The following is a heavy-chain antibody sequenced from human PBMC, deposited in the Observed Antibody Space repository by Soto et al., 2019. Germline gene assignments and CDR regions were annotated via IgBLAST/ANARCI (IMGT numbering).Heavy chain of an antibody. D-gene: IGHD2-15*01. Sequence: ASVKVSCKASGYTFTSYAMHWVRQAPGQRLEWMGWINAGNGNTKYSQKFQGRVTITRDKSANTAYMELSSLRSEDTAVYYCASGLCSGGRCYRAQVTVWGKGTTVTVSS. CDR2: INAGNGNT. CDR1: GYTFTSYA. CDR3: ASGLCSGGRCYRAQVTV. V-gene: IGHV1-3*01. J-gene: IGHJ6*04.